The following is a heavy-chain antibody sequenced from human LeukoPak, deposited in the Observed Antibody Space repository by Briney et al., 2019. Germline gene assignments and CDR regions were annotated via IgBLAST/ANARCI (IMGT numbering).Heavy chain of an antibody. V-gene: IGHV3-30*02. D-gene: IGHD6-6*01. CDR2: MLYDGSNE. Sequence: PGGSLRLSCAASGFTFSSYGMHWVRQAPGKGLEWVAQMLYDGSNEYYADSVKGRFTISRDNSKNTLYLQMNSLRAEDTAVYYCAKDGGLRYSSSSDFDYWGQGTLVTVSS. J-gene: IGHJ4*02. CDR1: GFTFSSYG. CDR3: AKDGGLRYSSSSDFDY.